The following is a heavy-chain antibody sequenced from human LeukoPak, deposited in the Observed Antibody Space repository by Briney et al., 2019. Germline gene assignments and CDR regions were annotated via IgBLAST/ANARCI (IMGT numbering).Heavy chain of an antibody. CDR3: ARERGGFSSSWLHDAFDI. V-gene: IGHV3-20*04. CDR1: GFTFDDYG. Sequence: PGGSLRLSCAASGFTFDDYGMSWVRQAPGKGLEWVSGINWNGGSTGYADSVKGRFTISRDNAKNSLYLQMNSLRAEDTAVYYCARERGGFSSSWLHDAFDIWGQGAMVTVSS. D-gene: IGHD6-13*01. J-gene: IGHJ3*02. CDR2: INWNGGST.